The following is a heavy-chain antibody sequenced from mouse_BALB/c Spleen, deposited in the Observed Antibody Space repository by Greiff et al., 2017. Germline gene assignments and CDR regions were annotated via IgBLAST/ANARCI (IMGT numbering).Heavy chain of an antibody. CDR1: GYSFTDYN. V-gene: IGHV1S135*01. CDR2: IDPYNGGT. J-gene: IGHJ4*01. D-gene: IGHD1-1*01. CDR3: TRSGTTVVATDYAMDY. Sequence: VQLQQSGPELVKPGASVKVSCKASGYSFTDYNMYWVKQSHGKSLEWIGYIDPYNGGTSYNQKFKGKATLTVDKSSSTAYMQLSSPTSEDSAVYYCTRSGTTVVATDYAMDYWGQGTSVTVSS.